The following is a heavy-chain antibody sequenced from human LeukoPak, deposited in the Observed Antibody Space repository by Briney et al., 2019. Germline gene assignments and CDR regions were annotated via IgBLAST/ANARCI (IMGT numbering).Heavy chain of an antibody. CDR3: ARGLYSDLAAFDI. CDR1: GGSFSGYY. V-gene: IGHV4-34*01. CDR2: INHSGST. J-gene: IGHJ3*02. D-gene: IGHD3-22*01. Sequence: SETLSLTCAVYGGSFSGYYWSWIRQPPGKGLEWIGEINHSGSTNYNPSLKSRVTISVDTSKNQFSLKLSSVTAADTAVYYCARGLYSDLAAFDIWGQGTMVTVSS.